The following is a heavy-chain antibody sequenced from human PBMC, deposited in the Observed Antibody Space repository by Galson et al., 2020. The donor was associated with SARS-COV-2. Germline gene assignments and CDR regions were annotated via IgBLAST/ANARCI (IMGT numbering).Heavy chain of an antibody. D-gene: IGHD3-22*01. CDR3: ARWYYYDSSGYYQGDNWFDP. V-gene: IGHV1-18*04. J-gene: IGHJ5*02. CDR2: ISAYNSNT. CDR1: GYTFTSYG. Sequence: ASVKVSCKASGYTFTSYGISWVRQAPGQGLEWMGWISAYNSNTNYAQKLQGRVTMTTDTSTSTAYMELRSLRSDDTAVYYCARWYYYDSSGYYQGDNWFDPWGQGTLVTVSS.